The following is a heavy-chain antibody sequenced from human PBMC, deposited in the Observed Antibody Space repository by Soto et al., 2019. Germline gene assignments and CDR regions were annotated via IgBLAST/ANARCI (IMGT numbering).Heavy chain of an antibody. J-gene: IGHJ3*01. CDR2: ITSSGNGT. CDR1: GFNFGNYA. D-gene: IGHD3-10*01. Sequence: EVQLLESGGGLVQPGGSLRLSCAASGFNFGNYAMSWVRQAQGKGPEWVSFITSSGNGTYYADSVKGRFTISRDNSKNTLYVQMNNLRAEDTAIYYCAKRFFGSGSPPGAFDVWGQGTMVTVSS. V-gene: IGHV3-23*05. CDR3: AKRFFGSGSPPGAFDV.